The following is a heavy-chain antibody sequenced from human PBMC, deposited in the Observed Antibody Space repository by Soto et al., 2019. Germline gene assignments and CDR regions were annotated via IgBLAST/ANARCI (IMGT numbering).Heavy chain of an antibody. V-gene: IGHV6-1*01. CDR3: ARDYSWGLRVLEWLPNWFDH. CDR1: GDRVSNHIAA. J-gene: IGHJ5*02. D-gene: IGHD3-3*01. Sequence: SQTLSLPCAISGDRVSNHIAAWDSISPSPSRGLEGLGRTYDRSKWNNDDAVSVKSRTTINPDASKNQFSLQRNAVTHEGTAVYYCARDYSWGLRVLEWLPNWFDHWGQGTLVTVSS. CDR2: TYDRSKWNN.